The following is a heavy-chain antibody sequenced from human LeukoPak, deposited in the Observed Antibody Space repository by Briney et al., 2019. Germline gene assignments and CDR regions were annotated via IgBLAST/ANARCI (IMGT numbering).Heavy chain of an antibody. CDR2: IYHSGST. CDR3: AGWELLCFDY. CDR1: GYSISSGYY. D-gene: IGHD1-26*01. Sequence: SETLSLTCTVSGYSISSGYYWGWIRQPPGKGLEWIGSIYHSGSTYYNPSLKSRVTISVDTSKNQFSLKLSSVTAADTAVYYCAGWELLCFDYWGQGTLVTVSS. J-gene: IGHJ4*02. V-gene: IGHV4-38-2*02.